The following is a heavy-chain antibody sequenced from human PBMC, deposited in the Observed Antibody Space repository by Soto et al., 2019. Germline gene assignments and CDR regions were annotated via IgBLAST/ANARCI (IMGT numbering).Heavy chain of an antibody. V-gene: IGHV4-59*01. CDR3: ARVWGGAFDI. Sequence: SETLSLTYTVCGGSISSYYWSWIRQPPGKGLEWIGYIYSSGSTNYNPSLKSRVTISVDTSKNQFSLKLSSVTAADTAVYYCARVWGGAFDIWGQGTMLTVSS. CDR1: GGSISSYY. J-gene: IGHJ3*02. D-gene: IGHD3-10*01. CDR2: IYSSGST.